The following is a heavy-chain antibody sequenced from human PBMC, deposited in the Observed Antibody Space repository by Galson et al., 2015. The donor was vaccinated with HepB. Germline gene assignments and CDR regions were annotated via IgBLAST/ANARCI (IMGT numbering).Heavy chain of an antibody. CDR1: GYIFAGYA. Sequence: SVKVSCKASGYIFAGYAMHWMRQAPGQRLEWMGRIDGANGNTEYSQKFQGRVTITRDTSASTAYMELSSLRSEDTALYYCARDDYGDFWYFDLWGRGTLVTVSS. J-gene: IGHJ2*01. CDR2: IDGANGNT. CDR3: ARDDYGDFWYFDL. D-gene: IGHD4-17*01. V-gene: IGHV1-3*01.